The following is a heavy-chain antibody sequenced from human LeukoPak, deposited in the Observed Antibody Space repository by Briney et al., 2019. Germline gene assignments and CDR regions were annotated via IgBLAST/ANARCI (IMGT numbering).Heavy chain of an antibody. CDR1: SGSFSGYY. V-gene: IGHV4-34*01. J-gene: IGHJ5*02. Sequence: SETLSLTCVVYSGSFSGYYWSWIRQSPGKGLEWIGEINHSGSTNYNPSLKSRVTISVDTSKNNFPLRLSSVTAADTAVYYCARGRTVGAYNWFDPWGQGTLVTVSS. CDR3: ARGRTVGAYNWFDP. CDR2: INHSGST. D-gene: IGHD1-26*01.